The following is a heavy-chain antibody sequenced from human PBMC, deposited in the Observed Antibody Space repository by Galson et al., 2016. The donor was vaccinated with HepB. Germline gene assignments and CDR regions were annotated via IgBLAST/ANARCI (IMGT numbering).Heavy chain of an antibody. J-gene: IGHJ4*02. Sequence: ETLSLTCTVSGGSIRSSSFYWAWIRQPPGKGLEWVGSIHYSGSTYYKPSLRSRVTISVDTSKNQLSRNLCSVTAADTAVYYCASQGNYVWGDYRGEFDYWGQGTLVTVSS. CDR1: GGSIRSSSFY. D-gene: IGHD3-16*02. CDR3: ASQGNYVWGDYRGEFDY. V-gene: IGHV4-39*01. CDR2: IHYSGST.